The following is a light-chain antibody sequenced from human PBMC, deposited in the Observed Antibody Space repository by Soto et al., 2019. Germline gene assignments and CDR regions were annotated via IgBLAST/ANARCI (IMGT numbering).Light chain of an antibody. CDR3: SSYTSSSTPDV. V-gene: IGLV2-14*01. Sequence: QSALTQPASVSGSPGQSITIYCTGTSSDVGGYNYVSWYQQHPGKAPKLMIYEVSNRPSGVSNRFSGSKSGNTASLTISGLQAEDEADYYCSSYTSSSTPDVFGTGTKLTVL. CDR2: EVS. J-gene: IGLJ1*01. CDR1: SSDVGGYNY.